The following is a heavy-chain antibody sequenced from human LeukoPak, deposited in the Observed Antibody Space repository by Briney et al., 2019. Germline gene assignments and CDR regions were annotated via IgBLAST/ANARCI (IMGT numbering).Heavy chain of an antibody. CDR2: IYYSGST. V-gene: IGHV4-59*01. Sequence: SETLSLTCIVSGGSISSYYWSWIRQPPGKGLEWIGYIYYSGSTNYNPSLKSRVTISVDTSKNQFSLKLSSVTAADTAVYYCARDSGSSSWDHFDYWGQGTLVTVSS. J-gene: IGHJ4*02. CDR1: GGSISSYY. CDR3: ARDSGSSSWDHFDY. D-gene: IGHD6-13*01.